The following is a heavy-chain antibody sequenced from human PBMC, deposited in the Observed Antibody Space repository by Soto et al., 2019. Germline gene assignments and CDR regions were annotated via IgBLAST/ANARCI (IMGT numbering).Heavy chain of an antibody. CDR3: AKDLPSSSWYSGAFDI. D-gene: IGHD6-13*01. CDR1: GFTFDDYA. V-gene: IGHV3-9*01. J-gene: IGHJ3*02. Sequence: LRLSCAASGFTFDDYAMHWVRQAPGKGLEWVSGISWNSGSIGYADSVKGRFTISRDNAKNSLYLQMNSLRAEDTALYYCAKDLPSSSWYSGAFDIWGQGTMVTVSS. CDR2: ISWNSGSI.